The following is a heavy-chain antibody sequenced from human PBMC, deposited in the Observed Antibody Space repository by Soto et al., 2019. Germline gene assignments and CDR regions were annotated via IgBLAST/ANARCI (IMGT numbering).Heavy chain of an antibody. Sequence: VQLVESGGGVVQPGRSLRLSCAASGFTFSSYGMHWVRQAPGKGLEWVAVISYDGSNKYYADSVKGRFTISRDNSKNTLYLQMNSLRAEDTAVYYCANGDLDYWGQGTLVTVSS. J-gene: IGHJ4*02. CDR2: ISYDGSNK. V-gene: IGHV3-30*18. CDR1: GFTFSSYG. D-gene: IGHD4-17*01. CDR3: ANGDLDY.